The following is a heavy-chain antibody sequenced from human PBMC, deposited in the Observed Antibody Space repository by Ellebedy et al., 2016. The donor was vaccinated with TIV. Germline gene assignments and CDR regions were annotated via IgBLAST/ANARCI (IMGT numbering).Heavy chain of an antibody. J-gene: IGHJ4*02. CDR2: IAYDGTNE. D-gene: IGHD6-19*01. V-gene: IGHV3-30*04. CDR3: APVRLSLEY. CDR1: GFTFSNYA. Sequence: GESLKISCAASGFTFSNYALHWVRQAPGKGLEWVAFIAYDGTNENYADSVKGRFTISRDNSKNTLYLQMNSLRVDDTAMYYCAPVRLSLEYWGQGVLVTVSS.